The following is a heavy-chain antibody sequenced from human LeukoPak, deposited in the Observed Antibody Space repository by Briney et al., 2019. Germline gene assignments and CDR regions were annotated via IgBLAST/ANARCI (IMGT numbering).Heavy chain of an antibody. CDR3: DKDGNSMVRATTHYYYYMDV. D-gene: IGHD5-18*01. CDR2: ISGSGGST. J-gene: IGHJ6*03. V-gene: IGHV3-23*01. Sequence: GGSLRLSCAASGFTFNNFAMSWVRQAPGKGLEWVSAISGSGGSTYYADSVKGRFTISRDTSKNTLYLQMSSLRAADKALYYCDKDGNSMVRATTHYYYYMDVWGKGTTVTISS. CDR1: GFTFNNFA.